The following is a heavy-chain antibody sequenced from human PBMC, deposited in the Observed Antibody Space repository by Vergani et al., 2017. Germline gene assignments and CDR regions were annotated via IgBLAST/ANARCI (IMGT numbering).Heavy chain of an antibody. V-gene: IGHV5-51*01. CDR2: IYPGDSDT. Sequence: EVQLVQSGAEVKKPGESLKISCKGSGYSFTSYWIGWVRQMPGKGLEWMGIIYPGDSDTRDSPSFQGQVTTSAAKSISTAYLQWSSLKASDTAMYYCGRGCTNGVCYKDYWGQGTLVTVYS. D-gene: IGHD2-8*01. CDR1: GYSFTSYW. J-gene: IGHJ4*02. CDR3: GRGCTNGVCYKDY.